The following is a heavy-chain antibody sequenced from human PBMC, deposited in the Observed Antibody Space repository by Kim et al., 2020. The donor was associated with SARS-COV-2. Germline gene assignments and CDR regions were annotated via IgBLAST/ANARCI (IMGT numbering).Heavy chain of an antibody. CDR2: ISPAGSP. V-gene: IGHV4-4*07. Sequence: SETLSLTCTVSGDSINDYYWGWIWQPAGKGLEWIARISPAGSPTYNPSVKSRVSMSIDTSNNQFSLKVTSVTAADTAIYFCARIQSATFWRFDSWGQGTLVTGSS. CDR3: ARIQSATFWRFDS. CDR1: GDSINDYY. J-gene: IGHJ4*02.